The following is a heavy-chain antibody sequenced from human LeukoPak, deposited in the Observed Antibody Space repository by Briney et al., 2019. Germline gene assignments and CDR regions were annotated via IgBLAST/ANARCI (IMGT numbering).Heavy chain of an antibody. J-gene: IGHJ6*03. CDR3: AKVMKGSERLTMVRGVIIKTAGLYYMDV. CDR1: GFTFSSFD. V-gene: IGHV3-23*01. CDR2: ISASGGST. Sequence: GGSLRLSCVGSGFTFSSFDMSWVRQAPGKGLEWVSRISASGGSTNYADSVKGRFTISRDNSKNTVYLQMNSLRAEDTAVYYCAKVMKGSERLTMVRGVIIKTAGLYYMDVWGKGTTVTVSS. D-gene: IGHD3-10*01.